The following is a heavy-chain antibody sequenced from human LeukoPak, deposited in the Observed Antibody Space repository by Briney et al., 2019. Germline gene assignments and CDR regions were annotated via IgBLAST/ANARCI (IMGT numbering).Heavy chain of an antibody. CDR2: INHSGST. CDR3: ARLAGYSSSWYPLDY. V-gene: IGHV4-34*01. Sequence: PSETLSLTCAVYGGSFSGYYWSWIRQPPGKGLEWIGEINHSGSTNYNPSLKSRVTISVDTSKNQFSLKLSSVTAADTAVYYCARLAGYSSSWYPLDYWGQGTLVTVSS. J-gene: IGHJ4*02. CDR1: GGSFSGYY. D-gene: IGHD6-13*01.